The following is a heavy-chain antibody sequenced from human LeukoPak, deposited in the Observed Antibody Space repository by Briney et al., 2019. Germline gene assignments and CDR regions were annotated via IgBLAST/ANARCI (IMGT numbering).Heavy chain of an antibody. CDR3: ARDYRLAAFDI. J-gene: IGHJ3*02. Sequence: PGGSLRLSCAASGFTFSSYAMSWVRQAPGKGLVWVSRINSDGSSTSYADSVKGRFTISRDNAKNTLYLQMNSLRAEDTAVYYCARDYRLAAFDIWGQGTMVTVSS. CDR2: INSDGSST. CDR1: GFTFSSYA. V-gene: IGHV3-74*01.